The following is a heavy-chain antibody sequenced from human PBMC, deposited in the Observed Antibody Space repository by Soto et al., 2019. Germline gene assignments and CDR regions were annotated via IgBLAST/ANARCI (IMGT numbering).Heavy chain of an antibody. CDR1: GYTLSTYD. J-gene: IGHJ4*02. V-gene: IGHV1-8*01. CDR3: ATGSQTLDY. Sequence: QAQLVQSGAEVKKPGASVKVSCKASGYTLSTYDINWVRQAAGRGLEWMGWMDSYTGNTGYAQEFQGRLIMTRDTSITAAYVELSSRQSEDAAVYFCATGSQTLDYWGQGTLVTVSS. CDR2: MDSYTGNT.